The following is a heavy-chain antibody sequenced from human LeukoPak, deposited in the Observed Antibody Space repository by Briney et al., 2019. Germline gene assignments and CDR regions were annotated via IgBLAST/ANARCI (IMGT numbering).Heavy chain of an antibody. D-gene: IGHD2-15*01. CDR3: AMDCSGGTCYAAGGDY. J-gene: IGHJ4*02. Sequence: SETLSLTCAVYGGSFSGYYWSWIRQPPGKGLEWIGSIYYSGNTYYNPSLKSRVTISVDTLKNLFSLKLRSVTAADTAVYYCAMDCSGGTCYAAGGDYWDQGTLVTVSS. V-gene: IGHV4-34*01. CDR2: IYYSGNT. CDR1: GGSFSGYY.